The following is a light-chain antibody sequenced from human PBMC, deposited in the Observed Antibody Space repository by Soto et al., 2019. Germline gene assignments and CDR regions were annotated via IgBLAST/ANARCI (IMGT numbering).Light chain of an antibody. CDR1: QYINTR. Sequence: EIVLTQSPATLSSFPCDRVTLSCSASQYINTRLAWYQHRPGQAPRLLIYQTSIRAAGIPARFSASGTGTDFTLTISDVQPEDFATYSCQHTYNTPPWTFGQGTKVDI. CDR3: QHTYNTPPWT. CDR2: QTS. J-gene: IGKJ1*01. V-gene: IGKV3D-11*01.